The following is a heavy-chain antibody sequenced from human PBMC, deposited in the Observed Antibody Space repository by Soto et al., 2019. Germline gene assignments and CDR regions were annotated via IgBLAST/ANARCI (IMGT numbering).Heavy chain of an antibody. D-gene: IGHD3-3*02. CDR2: INGRDGAI. Sequence: GGSLRLSCAASGFSFSVYSMNWVRQAPGKGLEWVSYINGRDGAINYVDSVKGRFTISIDIAKNSLYLQMNSLRDEDTAVYFCERDHLWEFEYWGQGVLVTVS. V-gene: IGHV3-48*02. J-gene: IGHJ4*02. CDR1: GFSFSVYS. CDR3: ERDHLWEFEY.